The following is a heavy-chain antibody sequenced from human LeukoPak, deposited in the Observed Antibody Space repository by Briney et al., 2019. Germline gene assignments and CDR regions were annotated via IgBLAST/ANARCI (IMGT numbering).Heavy chain of an antibody. V-gene: IGHV3-7*01. CDR2: IKQDGSEK. D-gene: IGHD2-15*01. CDR3: ARWARYCSSGSCYSWFDP. CDR1: GFTFSSYW. J-gene: IGHJ5*02. Sequence: PEGSLRLSCAASGFTFSSYWMSWVRQAPGKGLEWVANIKQDGSEKYYVDSVKGRFTISRDNAKNSLYLQMNSLRVDDTAVYYCARWARYCSSGSCYSWFDPWGQGTLVTVSS.